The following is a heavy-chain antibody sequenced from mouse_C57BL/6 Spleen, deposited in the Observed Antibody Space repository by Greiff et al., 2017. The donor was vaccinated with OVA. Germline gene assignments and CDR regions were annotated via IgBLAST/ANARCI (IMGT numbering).Heavy chain of an antibody. CDR3: ARQGDYDGYFDY. CDR2: ISGGGGNT. V-gene: IGHV5-9*01. J-gene: IGHJ2*01. CDR1: GFTFSSYT. D-gene: IGHD2-4*01. Sequence: EVNVVESGGGLVKPGGSLKLSCAASGFTFSSYTMSWVRQTPEKRLEWVATISGGGGNTYYPDSVKGRFTISRDNAKNTLYLQMSSLRSEDTALYYCARQGDYDGYFDYWGQGTTLTVSS.